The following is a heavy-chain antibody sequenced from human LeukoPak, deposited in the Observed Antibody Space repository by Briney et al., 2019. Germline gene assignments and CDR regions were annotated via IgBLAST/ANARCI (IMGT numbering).Heavy chain of an antibody. CDR2: IIPILGIA. CDR1: GGTFSSYA. V-gene: IGHV1-69*04. Sequence: SVKVSCKASGGTFSSYAISWVRQAPGQGLEWMGRIIPILGIANYAQKFQGRVTITADKSTSTAYMELSSLRSEDTAVYYCASIEVPGGLLTPARMTYYYYGMDVWGQGTTVTVSS. J-gene: IGHJ6*02. CDR3: ASIEVPGGLLTPARMTYYYYGMDV. D-gene: IGHD3-9*01.